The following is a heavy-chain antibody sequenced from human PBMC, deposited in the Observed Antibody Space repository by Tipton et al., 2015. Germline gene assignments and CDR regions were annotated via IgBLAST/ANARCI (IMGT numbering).Heavy chain of an antibody. CDR1: GFTFGDYV. CDR2: ISASGAST. D-gene: IGHD2-15*01. CDR3: ARDYGYCSGVDCYSAVSYMYYYGMQV. J-gene: IGHJ6*02. V-gene: IGHV3-23*01. Sequence: SLRLSCVASGFTFGDYVMTWVRQAPGKGLEWVSAISASGASTYYADSVKGRFTISRDNSRATVYLQMNSLRAEDTAVYYCARDYGYCSGVDCYSAVSYMYYYGMQVWGQGTTVTVSS.